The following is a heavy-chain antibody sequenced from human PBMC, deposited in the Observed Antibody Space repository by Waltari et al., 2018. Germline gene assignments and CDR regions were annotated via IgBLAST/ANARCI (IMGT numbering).Heavy chain of an antibody. CDR2: INQSGST. D-gene: IGHD3-3*01. J-gene: IGHJ6*03. Sequence: QVQLQQWGAGLLKPSETLSLTCAVYGGSFSGYYWSWIRQPPGKGLGWIGEINQSGSTNYNPSLKRRVTISVDTSKNQFSRKLSSGTAADTAVYYCARGLGEGRFGVVTHGVYYMDVWGKGTTVTVSS. CDR1: GGSFSGYY. CDR3: ARGLGEGRFGVVTHGVYYMDV. V-gene: IGHV4-34*01.